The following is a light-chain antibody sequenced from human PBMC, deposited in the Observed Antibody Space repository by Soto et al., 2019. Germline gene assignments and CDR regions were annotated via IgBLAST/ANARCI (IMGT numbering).Light chain of an antibody. CDR3: QQRSKWLFM. CDR1: QSVNSY. CDR2: DAS. Sequence: EIVLTQSPATLSLSPGERATLSCRASQSVNSYLAWYQQKPGQAPRLLIYDASNRATGIPARFSGSGSGTDVTLTITSQGAENSAVYYCQQRSKWLFMFGGGTKVEIK. V-gene: IGKV3-11*01. J-gene: IGKJ4*02.